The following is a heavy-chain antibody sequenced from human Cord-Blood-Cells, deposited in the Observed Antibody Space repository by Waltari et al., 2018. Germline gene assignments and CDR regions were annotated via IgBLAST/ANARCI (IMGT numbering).Heavy chain of an antibody. CDR2: INPNSGGT. CDR1: GYTSTAHN. Sequence: QVQLVQSGAEVKKPGASVKLSCKASGYTSTAHNMPWVRQAPGQGLEWMGRINPNSGGTNYAQKFQGRVTMTRDTSISTAYMELSRLRSDDTAVYYCARDLLGDSGDYWGQGTLVTVSS. D-gene: IGHD3-10*01. V-gene: IGHV1-2*06. CDR3: ARDLLGDSGDY. J-gene: IGHJ4*02.